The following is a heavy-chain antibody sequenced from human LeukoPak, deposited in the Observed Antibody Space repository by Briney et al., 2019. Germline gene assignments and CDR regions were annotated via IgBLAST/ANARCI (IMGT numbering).Heavy chain of an antibody. CDR1: GGSISSGGYY. CDR2: IYHSGST. D-gene: IGHD3-3*01. J-gene: IGHJ5*02. Sequence: PSQTLSLTCTVSGGSISSGGYYWSWIRQPPGKGLEWIGYIYHSGSTYYNPSLKSRVTISVDRSKNQFSLKLSSVTAADTAVYYCARPGRSMYYDFWSGYQNWFDPWGQGTLVTVSS. V-gene: IGHV4-30-2*01. CDR3: ARPGRSMYYDFWSGYQNWFDP.